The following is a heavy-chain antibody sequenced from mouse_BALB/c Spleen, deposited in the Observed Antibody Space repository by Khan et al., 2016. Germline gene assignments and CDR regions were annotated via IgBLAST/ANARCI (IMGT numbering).Heavy chain of an antibody. D-gene: IGHD2-1*01. J-gene: IGHJ3*01. CDR3: AREGGNYVWFAY. Sequence: VQLQQSGPEVVKPGASVKISCKASGYSFTDYNMNWVKQSNGKSLEWIGNIDPYFGSTSYNQKFKGKATLTVDKSSSTAYMQLKSLTSEDSSVXYCAREGGNYVWFAYWGQGTLVTVSA. CDR2: IDPYFGST. CDR1: GYSFTDYN. V-gene: IGHV1-39*01.